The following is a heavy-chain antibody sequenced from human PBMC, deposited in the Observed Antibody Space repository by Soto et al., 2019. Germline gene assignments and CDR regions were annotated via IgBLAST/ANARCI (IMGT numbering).Heavy chain of an antibody. Sequence: EVQLLESGGGLVQPGGSLRLSCVASGFPFSGYAMSWVRQTPGRGLECVSSISSGSNTYYTDSVRGRFTISRDNSKNSLYLQMSSLRADDTALYYCAKASATGKSDGMDVWGQGTTVSVSS. CDR1: GFPFSGYA. CDR2: ISSGSNT. J-gene: IGHJ6*02. V-gene: IGHV3-23*01. CDR3: AKASATGKSDGMDV. D-gene: IGHD7-27*01.